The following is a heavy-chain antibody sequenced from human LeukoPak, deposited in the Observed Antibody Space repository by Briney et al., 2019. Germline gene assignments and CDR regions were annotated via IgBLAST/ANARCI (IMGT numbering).Heavy chain of an antibody. CDR1: GFTFSSYS. D-gene: IGHD6-19*01. CDR3: ARGASSGWYVGWFDP. J-gene: IGHJ5*02. CDR2: ISSSSSTI. V-gene: IGHV3-48*04. Sequence: PGGSLRLSCAASGFTFSSYSMNWVRQAPGKGLEWVSYISSSSSTIYYADSVKGRFTISRDNAKNSLYLQMNSLRAEDTAVYYCARGASSGWYVGWFDPWGQGTLVTVSS.